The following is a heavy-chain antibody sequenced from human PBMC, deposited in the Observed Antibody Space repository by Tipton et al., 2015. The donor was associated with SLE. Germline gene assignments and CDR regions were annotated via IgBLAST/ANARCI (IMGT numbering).Heavy chain of an antibody. V-gene: IGHV3-23*03. Sequence: SLRLSCVAPGFTFRSYAITWVRQAPGKGLEWVSVNYGGGRNSYYADSVKGRFTISRDNSKNTLYLQMNSLRAEDTAIYYCAKGQQMWSSFDSWGQGTLVTVSS. CDR1: GFTFRSYA. CDR2: NYGGGRNS. CDR3: AKGQQMWSSFDS. D-gene: IGHD2-21*01. J-gene: IGHJ4*02.